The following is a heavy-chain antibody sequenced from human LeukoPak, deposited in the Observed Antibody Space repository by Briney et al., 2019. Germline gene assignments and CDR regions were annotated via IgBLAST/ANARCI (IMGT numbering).Heavy chain of an antibody. J-gene: IGHJ3*02. CDR2: IYYSGST. V-gene: IGHV4-59*01. Sequence: SETLSLTCAVYGGSFSGYYWSWIRQPPGKGLEWIGYIYYSGSTNYNPSLKSRVTISVDTSMHHFSLKLTSVTAADTAVYYCARAAEWELPGNAFDIWGQGTMVTVSS. D-gene: IGHD1-26*01. CDR3: ARAAEWELPGNAFDI. CDR1: GGSFSGYY.